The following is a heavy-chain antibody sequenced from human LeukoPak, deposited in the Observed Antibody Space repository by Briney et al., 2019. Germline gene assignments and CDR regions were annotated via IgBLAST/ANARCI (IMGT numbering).Heavy chain of an antibody. CDR2: IYYNGST. D-gene: IGHD6-13*01. Sequence: PSETLSLTCTVSGASISSYYWSWIRQPPGKGLEWIGYIYYNGSTHYNPSLKSRVTISVDTSKNQFSLRLSSMTAADTAVYYCASGPYPAAGTDHQFDYWGQGTLVTVSS. CDR3: ASGPYPAAGTDHQFDY. CDR1: GASISSYY. J-gene: IGHJ4*02. V-gene: IGHV4-59*01.